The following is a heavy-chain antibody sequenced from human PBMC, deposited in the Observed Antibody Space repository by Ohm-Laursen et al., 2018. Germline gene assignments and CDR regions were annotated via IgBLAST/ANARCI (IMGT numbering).Heavy chain of an antibody. CDR1: GFTFSDFY. J-gene: IGHJ6*02. CDR3: AREGRYDSSGYYYDYYGMDV. V-gene: IGHV3-11*04. CDR2: ISSSGSTI. D-gene: IGHD3-22*01. Sequence: SLRLSCAASGFTFSDFYMSWVHQAPGKGLEWVSYISSSGSTIYYADSVKGRFTISRDNAKNSLYLQMNSLRAEDTAVYYCAREGRYDSSGYYYDYYGMDVWGQGTTVTVSS.